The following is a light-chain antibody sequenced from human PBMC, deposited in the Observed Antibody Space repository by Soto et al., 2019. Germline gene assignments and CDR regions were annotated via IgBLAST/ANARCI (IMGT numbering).Light chain of an antibody. V-gene: IGKV1-17*01. CDR1: QCIRND. CDR3: LQHNTYPRT. CDR2: AAS. Sequence: DIQMTQSPSSLSASVGDRVTITCRASQCIRNDLAWYQQKPRKAPKRLIYAASSLQSGVPSTFSSSGSGTDFTLTISSLQPEDFATYDCLQHNTYPRTCGQGTKMEIK. J-gene: IGKJ1*01.